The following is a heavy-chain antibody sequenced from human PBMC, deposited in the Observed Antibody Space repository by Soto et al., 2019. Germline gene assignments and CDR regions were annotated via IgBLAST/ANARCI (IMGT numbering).Heavy chain of an antibody. V-gene: IGHV4-34*01. CDR3: ARGKPNYDFWSGYALTNYYYYMNV. CDR1: GGSFSDYY. J-gene: IGHJ6*03. CDR2: INHSGST. Sequence: SEALSLTCAVYGGSFSDYYWSWIRQPPGKGLEWIGEINHSGSTNYNPSLKSRVTISVDPSKNQFSLKLSSVTAADTAVYYCARGKPNYDFWSGYALTNYYYYMNVWGKGTTVTVSS. D-gene: IGHD3-3*01.